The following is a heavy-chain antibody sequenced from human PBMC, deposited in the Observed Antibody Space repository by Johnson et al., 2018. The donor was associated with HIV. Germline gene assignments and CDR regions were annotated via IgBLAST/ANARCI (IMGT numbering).Heavy chain of an antibody. V-gene: IGHV3-7*01. CDR3: ARDGGIGSTREDAFDI. Sequence: VQLVESGGGLVQPGGSLRLSCAASRFTFSSHWMSWVRQAPGKGLEWVANIKQDGTEKYYADSVKGRFTISRDNSKNTLYLQMNSLRAEDTAVYYCARDGGIGSTREDAFDIWGQGTMVIVSS. CDR2: IKQDGTEK. D-gene: IGHD2-2*01. CDR1: RFTFSSHW. J-gene: IGHJ3*02.